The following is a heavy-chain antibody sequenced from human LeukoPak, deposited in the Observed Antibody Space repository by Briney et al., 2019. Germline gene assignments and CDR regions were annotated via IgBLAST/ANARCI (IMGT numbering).Heavy chain of an antibody. CDR1: GFTFSSYA. V-gene: IGHV3-23*01. CDR3: ARAPVTSCSGVLCYPFDY. CDR2: ISGSGGST. D-gene: IGHD2-15*01. J-gene: IGHJ4*02. Sequence: GGSLRLSCAASGFTFSSYAMSWVRQAPGKGLEWVSAISGSGGSTYYADSVEGRFTISRDNSKNTLYLQMNSLRAEDAAVYYCARAPVTSCSGVLCYPFDYWGQGTLVTVSS.